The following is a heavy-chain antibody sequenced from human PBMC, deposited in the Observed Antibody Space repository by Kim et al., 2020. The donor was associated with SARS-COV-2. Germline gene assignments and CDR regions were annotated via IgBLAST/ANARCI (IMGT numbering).Heavy chain of an antibody. CDR2: INSDGGTT. Sequence: GGSLRLSCAASGFTFSSYGMHWVRQAPGKGLVWVSRINSDGGTTTYADSVKGRFTISRDNPKSTLYLQMNSLRAEDTAVYYCASRRYTGSYYYFDYWGQGSLVTVS. D-gene: IGHD3-16*02. CDR1: GFTFSSYG. J-gene: IGHJ4*02. V-gene: IGHV3-74*01. CDR3: ASRRYTGSYYYFDY.